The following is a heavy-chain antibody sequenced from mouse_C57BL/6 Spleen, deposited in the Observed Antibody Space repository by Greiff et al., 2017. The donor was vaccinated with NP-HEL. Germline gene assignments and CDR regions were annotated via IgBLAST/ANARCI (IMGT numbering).Heavy chain of an antibody. CDR3: ARSNYYGSPWYFDV. J-gene: IGHJ1*03. CDR1: GYTFTSYW. V-gene: IGHV1-69*01. Sequence: VQLQQPGAELVMPGASVKLSCKASGYTFTSYWMHWVKQRPGQGLEWIGEIDPSDSYTNYNQKFKGKSTLTVDKSSSTAYMQLSSLTSEDSAVYYCARSNYYGSPWYFDVWGTGTTVTVSS. CDR2: IDPSDSYT. D-gene: IGHD1-1*01.